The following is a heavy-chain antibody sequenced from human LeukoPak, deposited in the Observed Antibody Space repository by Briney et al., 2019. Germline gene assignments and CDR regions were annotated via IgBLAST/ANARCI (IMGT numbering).Heavy chain of an antibody. Sequence: SETLSLTCTVSGGSISSGSYYWSWIRQPAGKGLEWIGRIYTSGSTNYNPSLKSRVTISVDRSKNQFSQKLSSVTAADTAVYYCARGGSSSWYQYWGQGTLVTVSS. V-gene: IGHV4-61*02. J-gene: IGHJ4*02. CDR2: IYTSGST. D-gene: IGHD6-13*01. CDR1: GGSISSGSYY. CDR3: ARGGSSSWYQY.